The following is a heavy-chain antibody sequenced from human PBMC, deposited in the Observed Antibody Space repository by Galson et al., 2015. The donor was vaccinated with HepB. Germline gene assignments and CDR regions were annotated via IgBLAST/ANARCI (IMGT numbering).Heavy chain of an antibody. D-gene: IGHD3-22*01. Sequence: SLRLSCAASGFTFSSYGMHWVRQAPGKGLEWVALIWYDGSKKYYADSVKGRFTISRDNSKSTLFLQMNSLRAEDTAVYFCPRDLRDNSSGSRSDFWGQGTLLTVSS. CDR3: PRDLRDNSSGSRSDF. J-gene: IGHJ4*02. CDR1: GFTFSSYG. CDR2: IWYDGSKK. V-gene: IGHV3-33*01.